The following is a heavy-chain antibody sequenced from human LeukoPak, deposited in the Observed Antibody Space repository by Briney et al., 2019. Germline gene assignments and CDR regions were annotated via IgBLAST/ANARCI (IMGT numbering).Heavy chain of an antibody. V-gene: IGHV1-8*01. D-gene: IGHD2-21*02. CDR2: NSGNT. CDR3: ARGAYCGGDCSSSDAFDI. J-gene: IGHJ3*02. Sequence: NSGNTGYAQKFQVRVTMTRNTSISTAYMELSSLRSEDTAVYYCARGAYCGGDCSSSDAFDIWGQGTTVSVSS.